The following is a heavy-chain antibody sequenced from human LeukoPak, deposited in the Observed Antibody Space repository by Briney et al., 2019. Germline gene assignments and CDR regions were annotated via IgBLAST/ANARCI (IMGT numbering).Heavy chain of an antibody. D-gene: IGHD1-26*01. Sequence: ASVKVSCKVSGYTFTDYYMHWVQQAPGKGLEWMGLFDPEYGETIYGEKFQGRVHITAETYTDTAYMELRSQRSEDTAVYYCATLGIVGASNFDYWGQGTLVTVSS. CDR1: GYTFTDYY. J-gene: IGHJ4*02. CDR2: FDPEYGET. V-gene: IGHV1-69-2*01. CDR3: ATLGIVGASNFDY.